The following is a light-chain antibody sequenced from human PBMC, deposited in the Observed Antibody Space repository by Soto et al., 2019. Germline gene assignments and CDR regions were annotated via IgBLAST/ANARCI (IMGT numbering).Light chain of an antibody. CDR1: SSDVGGYNY. CDR3: SSYTSGITPYV. Sequence: QAAVTQPASVSGSPGQSITISCTGTSSDVGGYNYVSWYQQHPGKAPKLMIYEVSNRPSGVSNRFSGSKSGNTASLTISGLQAEDEADYYCSSYTSGITPYVFGTGTKLTVL. V-gene: IGLV2-14*01. J-gene: IGLJ1*01. CDR2: EVS.